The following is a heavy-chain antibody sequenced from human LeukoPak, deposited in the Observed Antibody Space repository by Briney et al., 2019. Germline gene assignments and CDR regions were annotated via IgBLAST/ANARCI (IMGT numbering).Heavy chain of an antibody. V-gene: IGHV4-59*01. D-gene: IGHD3-10*01. Sequence: PSETLSLTCTVSGGSISSYYWSWIRQPPGKGLEWIGYIYYSGSTSYNPSLKSRVTISVDTSKNQFSLKLSSVTAADTAVYYCARGGYYDSGYYFDYWGQGTLVTVSS. CDR1: GGSISSYY. CDR3: ARGGYYDSGYYFDY. CDR2: IYYSGST. J-gene: IGHJ4*02.